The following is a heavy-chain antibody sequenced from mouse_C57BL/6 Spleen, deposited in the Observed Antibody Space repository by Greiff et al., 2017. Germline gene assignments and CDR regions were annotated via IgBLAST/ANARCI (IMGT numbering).Heavy chain of an antibody. CDR1: GYTFTSYW. CDR2: IDPSDSYT. J-gene: IGHJ2*01. CDR3: ARDYYGSHYFDY. V-gene: IGHV1-50*01. D-gene: IGHD1-1*01. Sequence: QVQLQQPGAELVKPGASVKLSCKASGYTFTSYWMQWVKQRPGQGLEWIGEIDPSDSYTNYNQKFKGKATLTVDTSSSTAYMQLSSLTSEDSAVYYCARDYYGSHYFDYWGQGTTLTVSS.